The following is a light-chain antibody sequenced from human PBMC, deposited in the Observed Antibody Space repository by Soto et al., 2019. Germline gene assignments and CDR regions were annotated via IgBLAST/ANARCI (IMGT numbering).Light chain of an antibody. CDR3: QQYNDWPRT. J-gene: IGKJ1*01. V-gene: IGKV3-15*01. CDR2: GAS. Sequence: VLTQSPASLSVSTGERATLSCSASQTVGSKLAWYQQKPGQAPRLLIYGASTRATGSPDRFSASGSATEFTLTISSLLSEDFAVYYCQQYNDWPRTFGQGTKVDI. CDR1: QTVGSK.